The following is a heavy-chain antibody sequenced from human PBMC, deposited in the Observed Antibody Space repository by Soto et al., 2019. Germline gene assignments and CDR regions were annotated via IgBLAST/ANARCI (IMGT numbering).Heavy chain of an antibody. Sequence: GGSLRLSCAASGFTFSSSAMSCVRQAPGKGLEWVSAISGSGGSTYYADSVKGRFTISRDNSKNTLYLQMNSLRAEDTAVYYCAKAPGVVIYYYYGMDVWGQGTTVTVSS. V-gene: IGHV3-23*01. J-gene: IGHJ6*02. CDR1: GFTFSSSA. CDR3: AKAPGVVIYYYYGMDV. CDR2: ISGSGGST. D-gene: IGHD3-22*01.